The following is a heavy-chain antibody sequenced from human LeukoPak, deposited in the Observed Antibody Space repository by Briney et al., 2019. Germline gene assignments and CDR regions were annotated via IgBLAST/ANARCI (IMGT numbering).Heavy chain of an antibody. Sequence: SGPTLVNPTQNLTLTCTFSGFSISRNTVGVGWIRQPPGRALEWLASIYWNDNKRYRPSLRDRVTITKDTSKNQVILMMTNMDPADTGTYYGAHRGVVREKYFLHWGQGTLVIVS. CDR1: GFSISRNTVG. J-gene: IGHJ1*01. CDR2: IYWNDNK. D-gene: IGHD3-10*02. V-gene: IGHV2-5*01. CDR3: AHRGVVREKYFLH.